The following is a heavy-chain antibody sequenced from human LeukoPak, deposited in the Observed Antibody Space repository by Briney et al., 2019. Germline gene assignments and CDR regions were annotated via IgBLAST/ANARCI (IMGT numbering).Heavy chain of an antibody. CDR3: ARDRPTDY. Sequence: PGGSLRLSCVASGFTFSNYSMNWVRQAPGKGLEWVSYISSSSSTIYYADSVKGRFTISRDNAKNSLYLQMNSLRAEDTAVYYCARDRPTDYWGQGTLVTVSS. CDR2: ISSSSSTI. J-gene: IGHJ4*02. V-gene: IGHV3-48*04. CDR1: GFTFSNYS. D-gene: IGHD6-6*01.